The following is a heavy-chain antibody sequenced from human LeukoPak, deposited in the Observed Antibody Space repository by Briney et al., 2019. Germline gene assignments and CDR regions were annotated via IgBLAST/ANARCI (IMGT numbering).Heavy chain of an antibody. V-gene: IGHV4-4*02. Sequence: KASETLSLTCAVSGDSISSSHWWTWIRQPPGKGLEWIGEIHHSGNTDYNPSLKGRVTISLDKSKNEFSLQMRSVTAADTAFYYCARDQSVRSWYFDSWGQGALVTVSA. CDR3: ARDQSVRSWYFDS. D-gene: IGHD6-13*01. CDR2: IHHSGNT. CDR1: GDSISSSHW. J-gene: IGHJ4*02.